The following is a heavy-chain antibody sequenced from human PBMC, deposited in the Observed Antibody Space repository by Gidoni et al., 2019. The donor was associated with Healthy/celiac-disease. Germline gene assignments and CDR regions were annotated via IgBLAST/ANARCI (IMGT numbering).Heavy chain of an antibody. CDR3: ARIPLPPWDNWNHPYYCGMDV. V-gene: IGHV3-7*01. CDR2: IKQEGSEK. J-gene: IGHJ6*02. CDR1: GFTFSSYW. D-gene: IGHD1-20*01. Sequence: EVQLVESGGGLVQPGGSLRLSCAASGFTFSSYWMSWVRQAPGKGLEWVANIKQEGSEKYYVDSVKGRFTISRDNAKNSLYLQMNSLRAEDTAVYYCARIPLPPWDNWNHPYYCGMDVWGQGTTVTVSS.